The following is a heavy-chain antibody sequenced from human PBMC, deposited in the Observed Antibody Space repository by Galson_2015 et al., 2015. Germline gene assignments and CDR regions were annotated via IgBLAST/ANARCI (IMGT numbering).Heavy chain of an antibody. CDR3: AKWTYNYSDY. CDR1: GFTFSAYA. J-gene: IGHJ4*02. Sequence: SLRLSCAASGFTFSAYAMIWVRQAPGKGLEWVSGTRTIGDGYAESVKGRFTISRDNSRNTLYLQMNSLRAEDTAVYYCAKWTYNYSDYCGQGTLVTFSS. V-gene: IGHV3-23*01. D-gene: IGHD3/OR15-3a*01. CDR2: TRTIGDG.